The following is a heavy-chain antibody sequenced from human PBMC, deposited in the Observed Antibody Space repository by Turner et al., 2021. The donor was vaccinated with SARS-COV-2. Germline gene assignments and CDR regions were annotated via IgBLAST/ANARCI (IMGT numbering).Heavy chain of an antibody. Sequence: EVQLVESGGGLVQPGGSLRLSCAASGFTVSSNYMSWVRQAPGKGLEWVSLIYSGGSTYYADSVKGRVTISRHNSKNTLYLQMNSLRAEDTAVYYCARDLNYYGMDVWGQGTTVTVSS. J-gene: IGHJ6*02. D-gene: IGHD3-9*01. V-gene: IGHV3-53*04. CDR2: IYSGGST. CDR1: GFTVSSNY. CDR3: ARDLNYYGMDV.